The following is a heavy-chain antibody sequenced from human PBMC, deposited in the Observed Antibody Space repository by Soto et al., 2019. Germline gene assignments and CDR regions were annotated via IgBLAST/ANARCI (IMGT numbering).Heavy chain of an antibody. CDR3: ARMGTSYYYYALDV. CDR2: IDWDDDK. J-gene: IGHJ6*02. D-gene: IGHD1-1*01. Sequence: SGPTLVNPTQTLTLTCTFSGFSLTTSGMRVSWIRQSPGKALEWLARIDWDDDKFYSRSLRTRLTVSRDTSKNQAVLTMTNMDPVDTGTYYCARMGTSYYYYALDVWGQGTTVTVSS. CDR1: GFSLTTSGMR. V-gene: IGHV2-70*04.